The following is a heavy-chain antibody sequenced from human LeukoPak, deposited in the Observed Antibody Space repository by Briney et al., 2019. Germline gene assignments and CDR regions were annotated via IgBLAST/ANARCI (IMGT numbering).Heavy chain of an antibody. Sequence: GASVKVSCKASRYTFTSYGISWVRQAPGQGLEWMGWSNAGNGNTKYSQEFQGRVTITRDTSASTAYMELSSLRSEDTAVYYCARAAVIQAIYDYWGQGTLVTVSS. D-gene: IGHD3-10*01. CDR1: RYTFTSYG. V-gene: IGHV1-3*01. CDR3: ARAAVIQAIYDY. J-gene: IGHJ4*02. CDR2: SNAGNGNT.